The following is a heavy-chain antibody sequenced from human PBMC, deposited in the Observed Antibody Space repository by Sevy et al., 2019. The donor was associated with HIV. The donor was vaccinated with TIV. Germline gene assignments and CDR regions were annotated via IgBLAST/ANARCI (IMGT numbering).Heavy chain of an antibody. Sequence: GGSLRLSCSASGFIFDDYAMHWIRQAPGKGLEWVASINWNSNNIGYADSVKGRFTISRDNARNSLYLQMNSLTSADKALYYCAKGGIGSFWSAIDYWGRGTLVTVSS. CDR3: AKGGIGSFWSAIDY. V-gene: IGHV3-9*01. CDR2: INWNSNNI. D-gene: IGHD1-26*01. CDR1: GFIFDDYA. J-gene: IGHJ4*02.